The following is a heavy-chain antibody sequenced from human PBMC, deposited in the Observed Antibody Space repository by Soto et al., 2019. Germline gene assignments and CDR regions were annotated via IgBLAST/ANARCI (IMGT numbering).Heavy chain of an antibody. J-gene: IGHJ5*02. D-gene: IGHD3-10*01. CDR3: ARVVYAGSGSYSANWFDP. CDR1: GYTFTGYY. Sequence: ASVKVSCKASGYTFTGYYMHWVRQAPGQGLEWMGWINPNSGGTNYAQKFQGRVTMTRDTSISTAYMEVSRLRSDDTAVYYCARVVYAGSGSYSANWFDPWGQGTLVTVSS. CDR2: INPNSGGT. V-gene: IGHV1-2*02.